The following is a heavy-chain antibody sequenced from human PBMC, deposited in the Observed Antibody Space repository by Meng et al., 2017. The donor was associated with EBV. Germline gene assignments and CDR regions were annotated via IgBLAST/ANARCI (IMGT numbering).Heavy chain of an antibody. Sequence: QVQRVQSGDGVKKPGASVKVSCEASRDHFSSYALHGVGQAPGQRLEWMGWINAGNGNTKYSQKFQGRVTITSDTSASTAYMELSSLRSEDTAVYYCARRGVQALYGMDVWGQGTTVTVSS. D-gene: IGHD3-10*01. CDR1: RDHFSSYA. J-gene: IGHJ6*02. V-gene: IGHV1-3*01. CDR2: INAGNGNT. CDR3: ARRGVQALYGMDV.